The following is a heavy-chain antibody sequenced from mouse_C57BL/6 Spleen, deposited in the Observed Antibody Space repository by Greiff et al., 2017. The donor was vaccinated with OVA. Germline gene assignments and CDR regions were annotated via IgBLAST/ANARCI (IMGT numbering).Heavy chain of an antibody. Sequence: EVQLQQSGPVLVKPGASVKISCKASGYTFTDYYMNWVKQSHGKSLEWIGDINPNNGGTSYNQKFKGKATLTVDKSSSTAYMELRSLTSEDSAVYYCARSVHGSSPPFAYWGQGTLVTVSA. CDR1: GYTFTDYY. D-gene: IGHD1-1*01. V-gene: IGHV1-26*01. J-gene: IGHJ3*01. CDR2: INPNNGGT. CDR3: ARSVHGSSPPFAY.